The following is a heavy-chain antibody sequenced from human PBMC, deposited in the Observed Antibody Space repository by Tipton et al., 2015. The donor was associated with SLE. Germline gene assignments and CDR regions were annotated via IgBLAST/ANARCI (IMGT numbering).Heavy chain of an antibody. CDR1: GGSISSSDSF. J-gene: IGHJ5*02. Sequence: LRLSCTVSGGSISSSDSFWGWIRQSPGKGLEWIATIYYSGTTYYNPSLKSRVSMSLDTSKNQFSLRLSSVTAADTAVYYCARETADILWFGGTGSEYNWFDPWGQGTLVTVSS. CDR3: ARETADILWFGGTGSEYNWFDP. D-gene: IGHD3-10*01. V-gene: IGHV4-39*07. CDR2: IYYSGTT.